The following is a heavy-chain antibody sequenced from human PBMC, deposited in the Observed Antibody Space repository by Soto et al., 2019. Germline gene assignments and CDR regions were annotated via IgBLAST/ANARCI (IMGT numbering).Heavy chain of an antibody. CDR2: ISGSGGST. D-gene: IGHD6-19*01. J-gene: IGHJ4*02. CDR1: GFTFSSYA. CDR3: AKGSNGWFWGSFFDF. Sequence: EVQLLESGGGLVQPGGSLRLSCAASGFTFSSYAMSWVRQAPGKGLEWVSVISGSGGSTHYADSVKGRFNISRDNSKNTLYLQMNSLRAEDTAVYYCAKGSNGWFWGSFFDFWGQGNLVAVSS. V-gene: IGHV3-23*01.